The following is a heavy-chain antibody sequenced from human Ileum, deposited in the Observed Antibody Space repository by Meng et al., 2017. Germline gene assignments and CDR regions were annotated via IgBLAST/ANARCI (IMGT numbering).Heavy chain of an antibody. CDR2: ISDRDGHA. J-gene: IGHJ4*01. D-gene: IGHD2-15*01. CDR3: AKGTRPYCNGFSCYNFED. CDR1: GCTFSNYA. Sequence: EVQLLESGGGLVQPGGSLRRSCAASGCTFSNYAMIWVRQAPGKGLECISVISDRDGHANYADSVKGRFTISRDNSKSTLFLQMNNLRAEDTAVYYCAKGTRPYCNGFSCYNFEDWG. V-gene: IGHV3-23*01.